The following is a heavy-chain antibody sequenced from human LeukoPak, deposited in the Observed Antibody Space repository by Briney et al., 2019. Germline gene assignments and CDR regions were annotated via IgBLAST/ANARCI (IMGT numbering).Heavy chain of an antibody. V-gene: IGHV1-8*01. J-gene: IGHJ4*02. CDR2: MNPISGHT. CDR1: GFTFTSYD. Sequence: ASVKVSCRASGFTFTSYDINWVRQSTGQGLEWMGWMNPISGHTGYAQKFQGRVTMTRDTSLDTAYMELSSLSSADTGLYFCVRTIPGSHLEAYWGQGTLGTGSS. D-gene: IGHD1-26*01. CDR3: VRTIPGSHLEAY.